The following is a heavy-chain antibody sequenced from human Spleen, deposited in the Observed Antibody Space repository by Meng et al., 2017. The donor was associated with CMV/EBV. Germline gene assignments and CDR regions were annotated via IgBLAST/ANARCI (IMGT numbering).Heavy chain of an antibody. CDR3: ARGKAVRRNYYDSSGPDY. D-gene: IGHD3-22*01. J-gene: IGHJ4*02. Sequence: GGSLRLSCAASGFTFSNFYMNWIRQAPGKGLEWVASITSTGRTTHYADSVKGRFSISRDNTKNSLYLQMNSLRAEDTAVYYCARGKAVRRNYYDSSGPDYWGQGTLVTVSS. CDR2: ITSTGRTT. V-gene: IGHV3-11*01. CDR1: GFTFSNFY.